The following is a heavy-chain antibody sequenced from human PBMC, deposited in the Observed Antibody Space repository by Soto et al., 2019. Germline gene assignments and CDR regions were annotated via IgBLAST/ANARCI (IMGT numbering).Heavy chain of an antibody. Sequence: QITLRESGPTLVQPTQTLTLTCTLSGVSLTTPGVGVGWIRQPPGKALEWLALIYWDDDKRFNPSLKSRLAITRDTSKNQVVMTMTDMAPLDTGIYYCAHRQRTVVVGAPFDLWGQGSQVTVSS. CDR2: IYWDDDK. CDR3: AHRQRTVVVGAPFDL. J-gene: IGHJ4*02. D-gene: IGHD2-15*01. V-gene: IGHV2-5*02. CDR1: GVSLTTPGVG.